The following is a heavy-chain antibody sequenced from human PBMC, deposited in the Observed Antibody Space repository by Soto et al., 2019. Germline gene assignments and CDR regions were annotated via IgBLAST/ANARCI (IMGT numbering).Heavy chain of an antibody. J-gene: IGHJ6*02. CDR1: GYTFTRYG. V-gene: IGHV1-18*01. D-gene: IGHD3-16*01. CDR2: INTYNGNT. Sequence: QVQLVQSGAEVKNPGASVKVSCKASGYTFTRYGIGWARQAPGQGLEWMGWINTYNGNTNYAQNVQGRVTLTTDTSTSTAYMELRSLRSNATAIYYCAMVDVYVTPSPQDVWVQGTTVIVSS. CDR3: AMVDVYVTPSPQDV.